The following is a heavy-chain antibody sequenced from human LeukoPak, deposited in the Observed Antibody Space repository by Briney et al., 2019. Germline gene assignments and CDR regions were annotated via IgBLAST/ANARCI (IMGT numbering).Heavy chain of an antibody. Sequence: PSETLSLTCTVSGVSIASDYCNWIRQAPGKGLEWIGYIHYSGSTNHNSSLKSRVTMSVDTSRNQYSLKLSSVTAADTAVYYCARDGVAGGFDYWGQGTLVTVSS. V-gene: IGHV4-59*01. CDR3: ARDGVAGGFDY. D-gene: IGHD6-19*01. CDR2: IHYSGST. CDR1: GVSIASDY. J-gene: IGHJ4*02.